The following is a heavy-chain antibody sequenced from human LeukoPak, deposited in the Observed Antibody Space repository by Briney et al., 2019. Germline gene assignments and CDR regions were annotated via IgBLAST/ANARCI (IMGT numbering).Heavy chain of an antibody. D-gene: IGHD1-26*01. Sequence: GESLKISCKASGYRFTSYWLGWVRQMPGKGLEWMGIIYPGDSDTRYSPSFQGQVTISADKSISTAYLQWTRLKASDTAMYYCARPFSVGATQGAFHIWGQGTMVTVS. CDR2: IYPGDSDT. CDR1: GYRFTSYW. CDR3: ARPFSVGATQGAFHI. V-gene: IGHV5-51*01. J-gene: IGHJ3*02.